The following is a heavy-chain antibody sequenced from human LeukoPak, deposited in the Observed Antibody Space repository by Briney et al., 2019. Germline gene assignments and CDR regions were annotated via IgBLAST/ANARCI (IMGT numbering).Heavy chain of an antibody. CDR1: GFTFSTYT. D-gene: IGHD6-19*01. CDR3: ARDLAGSGWYVDN. CDR2: ISYDGSNK. Sequence: GRSLRLSCAVSGFTFSTYTMHWVRQAPGKGLEWVAVISYDGSNKYYADSVKGRFTISRDNSKNTLYLQMNSLRAEDTAVYYCARDLAGSGWYVDNWGQGTLVTVSS. J-gene: IGHJ4*02. V-gene: IGHV3-30-3*01.